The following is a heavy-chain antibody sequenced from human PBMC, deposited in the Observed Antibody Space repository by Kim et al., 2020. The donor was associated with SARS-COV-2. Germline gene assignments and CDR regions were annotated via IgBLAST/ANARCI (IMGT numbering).Heavy chain of an antibody. J-gene: IGHJ4*01. CDR1: GFTFSSYG. CDR3: ARDRGYCSSTSCYAGLD. Sequence: GGSLRLSCAESGFTFSSYGMHWVRQAPGKGLEWVAVISYDGSNKYYADSVKGRFTISRDNSKNTLYLQMNSLRAEDTAVYYCARDRGYCSSTSCYAGLD. CDR2: ISYDGSNK. D-gene: IGHD2-2*01. V-gene: IGHV3-33*05.